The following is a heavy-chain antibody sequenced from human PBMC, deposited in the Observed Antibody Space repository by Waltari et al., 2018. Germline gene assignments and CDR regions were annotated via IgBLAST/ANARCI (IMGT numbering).Heavy chain of an antibody. CDR1: GFTFSSYA. CDR3: AKDREAYYYDSSGYPTLFDY. J-gene: IGHJ4*02. Sequence: EVQLVESGGGLVQPGGSLRLSCAASGFTFSSYAMSWVRQAPGQGLEWVSAISGSGGSTYYADSVKGRFTISRDNSKNTLYLQMNSLRAEDTAVYYCAKDREAYYYDSSGYPTLFDYWGQGTLVTVSS. V-gene: IGHV3-23*04. D-gene: IGHD3-22*01. CDR2: ISGSGGST.